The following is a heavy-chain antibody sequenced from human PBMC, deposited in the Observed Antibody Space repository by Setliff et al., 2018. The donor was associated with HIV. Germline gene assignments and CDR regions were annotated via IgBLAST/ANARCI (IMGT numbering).Heavy chain of an antibody. CDR2: MNPDSGKT. D-gene: IGHD3-10*01. CDR3: ARDFGYHHGSGSYRY. V-gene: IGHV1-8*02. CDR1: GYTFTSYD. Sequence: GASVKVSCKASGYTFTSYDINWVRQATGQGLEWMGWMNPDSGKTGYAQKFQGRVTMTMNTSISTAYMELSSLRSEDTAVYYCARDFGYHHGSGSYRYWGQGTLVTVSS. J-gene: IGHJ4*02.